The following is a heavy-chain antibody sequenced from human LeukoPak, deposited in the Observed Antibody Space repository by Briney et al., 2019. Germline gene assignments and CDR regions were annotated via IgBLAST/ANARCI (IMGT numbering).Heavy chain of an antibody. CDR3: ARDPYGSIDY. V-gene: IGHV4-31*03. CDR1: GGSISSSSYY. Sequence: SETLSLTCTVSGGSISSSSYYWGWIRQHPGKGLEWIGHIYYSGSTYYNPSLKSRVTISVDTSKNQFSLKLSSVTAADTAVYYCARDPYGSIDYWGQGTLVTVSS. J-gene: IGHJ4*02. D-gene: IGHD3-10*01. CDR2: IYYSGST.